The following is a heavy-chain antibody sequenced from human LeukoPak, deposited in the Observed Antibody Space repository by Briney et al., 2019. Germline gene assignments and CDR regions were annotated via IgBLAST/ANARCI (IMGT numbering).Heavy chain of an antibody. CDR1: GGSISSSAYH. J-gene: IGHJ6*03. CDR3: ARGETGTTSGYYYYYMDV. Sequence: SETLSLTCTVSGGSISSSAYHWGWIRQPPGKGLEWIGSIYYSGSTYYNPSLKSRVTISVDTSKNQFSLKLSSVTAADTAVYYCARGETGTTSGYYYYYMDVWGKGTTVTVSS. V-gene: IGHV4-39*07. CDR2: IYYSGST. D-gene: IGHD1-1*01.